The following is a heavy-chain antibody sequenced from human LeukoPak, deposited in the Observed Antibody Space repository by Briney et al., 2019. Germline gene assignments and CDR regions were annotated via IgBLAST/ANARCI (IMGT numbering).Heavy chain of an antibody. D-gene: IGHD5-12*01. CDR1: GYTFTGYY. CDR3: ARDLDIVATILDY. J-gene: IGHJ4*02. CDR2: INPNSGGT. V-gene: IGHV1-2*02. Sequence: GASVKVSCKASGYTFTGYYMPWVRQAPGQGLEWMGWINPNSGGTNYAQKFQGRVTMTRDTSISTAYMELSRLRSDDTAVYYCARDLDIVATILDYWGQGTLVTVSS.